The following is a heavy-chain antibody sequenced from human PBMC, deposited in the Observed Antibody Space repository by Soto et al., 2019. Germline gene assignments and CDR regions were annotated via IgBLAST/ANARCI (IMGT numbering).Heavy chain of an antibody. CDR3: ARSSGRVYGIMIEGTNWFAP. CDR2: INPNGGSI. J-gene: IGHJ5*02. V-gene: IGHV1-46*01. Sequence: QVRLVQSGAEVKAPGASVKVSCKAPGDTFTSYYMHWVRQAPGHGLEWMGVINPNGGSIRFAQKFQGKVTMTRDTSRSTVYMELRGLTSEDTAVYYCARSSGRVYGIMIEGTNWFAPWGQGPLVTVSS. D-gene: IGHD3-22*01. CDR1: GDTFTSYY.